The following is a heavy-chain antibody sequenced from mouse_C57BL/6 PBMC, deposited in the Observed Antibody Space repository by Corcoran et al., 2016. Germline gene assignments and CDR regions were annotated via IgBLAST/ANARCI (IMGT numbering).Heavy chain of an antibody. CDR2: INTYSGVP. V-gene: IGHV9-3*01. J-gene: IGHJ3*01. CDR3: APYYYGSRGAWFAY. D-gene: IGHD1-1*01. Sequence: QIQLVQSGPELKKPGETVKISCKASGYTFTTYGMSWVKQAPGKGLKWMGWINTYSGVPTYADDFKGRFAFSLETSASTAYLQINNLKNEDTATYFCAPYYYGSRGAWFAYWGQGTLVTVSA. CDR1: GYTFTTYG.